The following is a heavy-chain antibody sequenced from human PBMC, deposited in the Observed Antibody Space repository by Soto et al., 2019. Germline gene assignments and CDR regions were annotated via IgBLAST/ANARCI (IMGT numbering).Heavy chain of an antibody. D-gene: IGHD3-22*01. V-gene: IGHV1-69*13. J-gene: IGHJ1*01. Sequence: SVKLSCKASGGTFSSYAISWVRQAPGQWLEWMGGIIPIFGTSNYAQKFQVRVTITADESTSTAYMELSSLRSEDTAVYYCARVVDYDSSGAPRYFQHWGQGTMLTVSS. CDR2: IIPIFGTS. CDR3: ARVVDYDSSGAPRYFQH. CDR1: GGTFSSYA.